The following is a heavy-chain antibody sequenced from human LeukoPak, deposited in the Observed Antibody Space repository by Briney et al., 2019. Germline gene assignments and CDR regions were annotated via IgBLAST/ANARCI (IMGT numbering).Heavy chain of an antibody. CDR1: GYTFTANY. J-gene: IGHJ5*02. V-gene: IGHV1-2*02. CDR2: INPNSGGT. CDR3: TRAAYCSGGSCSDWFDP. D-gene: IGHD2-15*01. Sequence: ASVKASCKASGYTFTANYMYWVRQAPGQGLEWVGWINPNSGGTNYAQKFQGRVTMTMDTSISTAYMELSRLRSDDTAVYYCTRAAYCSGGSCSDWFDPWGQGTLVTVSS.